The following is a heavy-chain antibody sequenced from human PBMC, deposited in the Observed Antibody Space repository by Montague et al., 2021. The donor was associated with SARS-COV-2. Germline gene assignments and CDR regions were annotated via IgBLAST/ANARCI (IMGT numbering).Heavy chain of an antibody. CDR3: ARDLVGWGSPFDY. J-gene: IGHJ4*02. D-gene: IGHD7-27*01. CDR2: ISYDGSNK. CDR1: GFTFSSYA. V-gene: IGHV3-30-3*01. Sequence: SPRLSCAASGFTFSSYAMHWVRQAPGKGLEWVAVISYDGSNKYYADSVKGRFTISRDNSKNTLYLQMNSLRAEDTAVYYCARDLVGWGSPFDYWGQGTLVTVSS.